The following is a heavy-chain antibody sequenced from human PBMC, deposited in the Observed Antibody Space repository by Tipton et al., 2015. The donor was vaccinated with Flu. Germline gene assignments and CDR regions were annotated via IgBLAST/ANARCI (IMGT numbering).Heavy chain of an antibody. V-gene: IGHV4-4*07. J-gene: IGHJ4*02. CDR1: GGSISSYY. D-gene: IGHD3-22*01. CDR2: SYTSGST. Sequence: TLSLTCTVSGGSISSYYWSWIRQPAGKGLEWIGRSYTSGSTNYNPSLKSRVTMSVDTSKNQFSLKLSSVTAADTAVYYCARGKYYYDSSGYSFDYWGQGTLVTVSS. CDR3: ARGKYYYDSSGYSFDY.